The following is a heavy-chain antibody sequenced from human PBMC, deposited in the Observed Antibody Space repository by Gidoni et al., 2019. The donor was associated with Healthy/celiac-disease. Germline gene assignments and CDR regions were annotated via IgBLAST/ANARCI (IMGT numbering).Heavy chain of an antibody. CDR2: IYPGDSDT. V-gene: IGHV5-51*01. Sequence: EVQLVQSVAEVKRPCESLKISCTGSGYSFTSYWIGLVRQMPGKGLEWMGIIYPGDSDTRYRPSFQGQVTISADKSISTAYLQWSSLKASDTAMYYCARSEYGGKGDFDIWGQGTMVTVSS. CDR1: GYSFTSYW. J-gene: IGHJ3*02. D-gene: IGHD2-15*01. CDR3: ARSEYGGKGDFDI.